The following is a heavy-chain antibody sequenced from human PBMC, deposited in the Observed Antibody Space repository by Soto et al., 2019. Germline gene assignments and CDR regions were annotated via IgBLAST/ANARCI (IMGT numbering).Heavy chain of an antibody. CDR1: GGTFTSDT. Sequence: QVQLVQSGPEVKKSGSSVKVSCKLSGGTFTSDTISWLRRAPGQGLEWMGRIIPILGTGNYAQKFQGRITITEDKSTKTGYIELSSLTYEDTAIYYCAREECSYNMGTVPFYYMDVWGNGTTVTVS. D-gene: IGHD3-10*01. CDR3: AREECSYNMGTVPFYYMDV. V-gene: IGHV1-69*08. J-gene: IGHJ6*03. CDR2: IIPILGTG.